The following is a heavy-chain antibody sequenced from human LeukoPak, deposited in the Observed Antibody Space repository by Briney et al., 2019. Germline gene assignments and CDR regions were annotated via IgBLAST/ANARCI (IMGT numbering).Heavy chain of an antibody. J-gene: IGHJ4*02. CDR2: INHSGST. V-gene: IGHV4-34*01. Sequence: PSETLSLTCAVYGGSFSGYYWSWIRQPPGKGLEWIGEINHSGSTYYNPSLKSRVTISVDTSKNQFSLKLSSVTAADTAVYYCARDGCGSGGSCYSGEGDWGQGTLVTVSS. CDR3: ARDGCGSGGSCYSGEGD. D-gene: IGHD2-15*01. CDR1: GGSFSGYY.